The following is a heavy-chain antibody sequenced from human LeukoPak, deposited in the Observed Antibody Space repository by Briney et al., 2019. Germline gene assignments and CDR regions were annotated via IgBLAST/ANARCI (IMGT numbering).Heavy chain of an antibody. CDR2: INPSGGST. J-gene: IGHJ4*02. CDR3: ARHGNDSSGYYPPYFDY. CDR1: GYTFTSYY. V-gene: IGHV1-46*01. D-gene: IGHD3-22*01. Sequence: ASVKVSCKASGYTFTSYYMHWVRQAPGQGLEWMGIINPSGGSTSYAQKFQGRVTMTRDMSTSTVYMELSSLRSEDTAVYYCARHGNDSSGYYPPYFDYWGQGTLVTVSS.